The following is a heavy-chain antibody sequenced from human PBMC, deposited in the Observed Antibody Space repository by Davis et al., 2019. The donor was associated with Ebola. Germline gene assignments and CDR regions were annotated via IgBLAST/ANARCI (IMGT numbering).Heavy chain of an antibody. CDR2: IYYSGST. V-gene: IGHV4-59*12. CDR1: GGSISSYY. Sequence: PGGSQRLSCTVSGGSISSYYWSWIRQPPGKGLEWIGYIYYSGSTYYNPSLKSRVTISVDTSKNQFSLKLSSVTAADTAVYYCARGGVTTLTPDYWGQGTLVTVSS. J-gene: IGHJ4*02. CDR3: ARGGVTTLTPDY. D-gene: IGHD4-11*01.